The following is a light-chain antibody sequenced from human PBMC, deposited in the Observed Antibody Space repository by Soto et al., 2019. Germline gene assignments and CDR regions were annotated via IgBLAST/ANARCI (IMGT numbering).Light chain of an antibody. J-gene: IGLJ2*01. Sequence: QSALTQPPSASGSPGQSVTISCTRTSSDVGGYNYVSWYQQHPGKAPKLMIYEVSMRPSGVPDRFSGSKSGNTASLTVSGLQAEDEADYYCSSYAGSNNLGFGGGTQLTVL. CDR2: EVS. CDR1: SSDVGGYNY. CDR3: SSYAGSNNLG. V-gene: IGLV2-8*01.